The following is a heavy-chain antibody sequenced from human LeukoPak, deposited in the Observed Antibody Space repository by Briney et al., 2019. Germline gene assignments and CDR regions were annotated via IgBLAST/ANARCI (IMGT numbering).Heavy chain of an antibody. CDR1: GFTFSSCG. V-gene: IGHV3-30*02. CDR3: AKDRNDTQKGLYYFDY. D-gene: IGHD3-22*01. Sequence: GGSLRLSCAASGFTFSSCGMHWVRQAPGKGLEWVAFIQYDGSNKYYADSVKGRFTISRDNSKNTLYLQMNSLRAEDTAVYYCAKDRNDTQKGLYYFDYWGQGTLVTVSS. J-gene: IGHJ4*02. CDR2: IQYDGSNK.